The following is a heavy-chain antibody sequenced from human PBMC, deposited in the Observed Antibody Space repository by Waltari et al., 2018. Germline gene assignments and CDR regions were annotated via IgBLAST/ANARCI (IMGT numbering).Heavy chain of an antibody. V-gene: IGHV1-3*01. D-gene: IGHD4-17*01. CDR2: TNAGNGNT. Sequence: QVQLVQSGAEVKKPGASVKVSCKASGYTFTSYAMHWLRQAPGQRLEWMGWTNAGNGNTKYSQKFQGRVTITRDTSASTAYMELSSLRSEDTAVYYCARTTVTPRYYYGMDVWGQGTTVTVSS. J-gene: IGHJ6*02. CDR3: ARTTVTPRYYYGMDV. CDR1: GYTFTSYA.